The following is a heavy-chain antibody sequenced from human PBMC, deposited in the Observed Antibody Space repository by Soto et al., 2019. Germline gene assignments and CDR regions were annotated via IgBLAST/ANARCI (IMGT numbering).Heavy chain of an antibody. CDR3: AIEPNYFDY. CDR1: GYTFTSYG. CDR2: ISAYNGNT. V-gene: IGHV1-18*01. Sequence: QVQLVQSGAEVKKPGASVKVSCKASGYTFTSYGISWVRQAPGQGLEWMGWISAYNGNTKYAHKPQXXXTXXTATSTSTAYMELRSLRSDDTAVYYCAIEPNYFDYWGQGTLVTVSS. J-gene: IGHJ4*02.